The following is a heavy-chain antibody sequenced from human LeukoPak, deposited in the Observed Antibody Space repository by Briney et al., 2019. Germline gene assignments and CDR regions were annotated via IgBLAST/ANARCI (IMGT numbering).Heavy chain of an antibody. D-gene: IGHD6-6*01. V-gene: IGHV1-46*02. CDR3: ARTAARRFDY. CDR1: GYNFNNYY. CDR2: INPTGGST. J-gene: IGHJ4*02. Sequence: ASVKVSCKASGYNFNNYYIHWVRQAPGQGLEWMGIINPTGGSTTYAQKFQGRVTMTRDTSTSTVYMELSSLRSDDTAVYYCARTAARRFDYWGQGTLVTVSS.